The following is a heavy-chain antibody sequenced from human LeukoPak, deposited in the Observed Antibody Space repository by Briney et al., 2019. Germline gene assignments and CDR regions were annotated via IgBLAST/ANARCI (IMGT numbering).Heavy chain of an antibody. J-gene: IGHJ3*02. Sequence: PGGSLRLSCTASGFIFSTCAMSWVRQAPGKGLEWVSAISGSGGTTYYADSVKGRFTISRDNSKSTLFLQMNSLRAEDTAVYYCAKDRSSSSWFDGYDIWGQGTMVTVSS. D-gene: IGHD6-13*01. CDR1: GFIFSTCA. CDR3: AKDRSSSSWFDGYDI. V-gene: IGHV3-23*01. CDR2: ISGSGGTT.